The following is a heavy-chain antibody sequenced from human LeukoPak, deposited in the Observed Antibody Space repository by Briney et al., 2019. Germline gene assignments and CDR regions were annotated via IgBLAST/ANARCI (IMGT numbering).Heavy chain of an antibody. CDR3: ARGVTHKWGYFDY. CDR1: GFTFSSYW. J-gene: IGHJ4*02. Sequence: PGGSLRLSCAASGFTFSSYWMSWVRQAPGKGLEWVANIKQDGSEKYYVDSVKGRFTISRDNAKNSLYLQMNSLRAEDTAVYCCARGVTHKWGYFDYWGQGTLVTVSS. CDR2: IKQDGSEK. D-gene: IGHD7-27*01. V-gene: IGHV3-7*04.